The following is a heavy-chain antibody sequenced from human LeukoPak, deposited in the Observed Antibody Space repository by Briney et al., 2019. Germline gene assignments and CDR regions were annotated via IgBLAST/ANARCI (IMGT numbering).Heavy chain of an antibody. CDR2: ISYDGSNK. Sequence: GRSLRLSCAASEFTFSSYAMHWVRQAPGKGLEWVAVISYDGSNKYYADSVKGRFTISRDNSKNTLYLQMNSLRAEDTAVYYCAGDYHGMDVWGQGTTVTVSS. CDR3: AGDYHGMDV. V-gene: IGHV3-30*04. J-gene: IGHJ6*02. CDR1: EFTFSSYA.